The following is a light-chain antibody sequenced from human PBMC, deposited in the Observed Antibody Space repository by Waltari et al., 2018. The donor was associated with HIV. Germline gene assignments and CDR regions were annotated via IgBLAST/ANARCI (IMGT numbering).Light chain of an antibody. Sequence: QSALTQPASVSGSLGHSITISCTGSSSDLGSYAYVSLYQQLPGKPPQLIIYEVRNRPSGVSNRFSGSKSGNTASLTISLLQAEDEANYFCSSYTSSSTPYWVFGGGTKLTVL. J-gene: IGLJ3*02. CDR3: SSYTSSSTPYWV. V-gene: IGLV2-14*01. CDR1: SSDLGSYAY. CDR2: EVR.